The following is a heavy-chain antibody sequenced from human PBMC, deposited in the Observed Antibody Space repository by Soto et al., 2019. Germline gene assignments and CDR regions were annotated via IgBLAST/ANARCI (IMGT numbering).Heavy chain of an antibody. CDR3: GRDLTSNANCIDP. Sequence: QVQLQESGPGLVKPSQTLSLTCSVSGDYIHVGGYYWTWIRQRPGKGLEWMGYIYSTGKTYYNPSIESRLTMSVDRSKKQFSLRLTSVTAADTAVYFCGRDLTSNANCIDPWGQGTLVTVSS. D-gene: IGHD2-2*01. CDR1: GDYIHVGGYY. J-gene: IGHJ5*02. V-gene: IGHV4-30-4*01. CDR2: IYSTGKT.